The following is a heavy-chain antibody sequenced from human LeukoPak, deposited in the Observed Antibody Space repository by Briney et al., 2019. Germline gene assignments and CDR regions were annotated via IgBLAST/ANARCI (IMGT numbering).Heavy chain of an antibody. CDR1: GYTFTSYG. CDR2: ISAYNGNT. CDR3: ATRGYSYGYYGMDV. J-gene: IGHJ6*02. V-gene: IGHV1-18*01. Sequence: ASVEVSCKASGYTFTSYGISWVRQAPGQGLEWMGWISAYNGNTNYAQKLQGRVTMTTDTSTSTAYMELRSLRSDDTAVYYCATRGYSYGYYGMDVWGQGTTVTVSS. D-gene: IGHD5-18*01.